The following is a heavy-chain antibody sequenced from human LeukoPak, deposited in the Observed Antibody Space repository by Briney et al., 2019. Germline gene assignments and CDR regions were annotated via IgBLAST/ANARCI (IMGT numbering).Heavy chain of an antibody. J-gene: IGHJ4*02. CDR1: GFTFSSYA. Sequence: GGSLRLSCAASGFTFSSYAMSWARQAPGKGLEWVSAISGSGGSTYYADSVKGRFTISRDNSKNTLYLQMNSPRAEDTAVYYCAKEKAIAVAGTDYWGQGTLVTVSS. D-gene: IGHD6-19*01. CDR3: AKEKAIAVAGTDY. V-gene: IGHV3-23*01. CDR2: ISGSGGST.